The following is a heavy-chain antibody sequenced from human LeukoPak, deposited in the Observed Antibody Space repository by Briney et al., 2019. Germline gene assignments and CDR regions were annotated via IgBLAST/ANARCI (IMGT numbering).Heavy chain of an antibody. CDR3: ARVSGSNYANYYMDV. Sequence: PGGSLRLSCAASGFTFSSYWMSWVRQAPGKGLEWVANIKQDGSEKYYVDSVKRRFTISRDNAKNSLYLQMNSLRAEDTAVYYCARVSGSNYANYYMDVWGKGTTVTVSS. CDR2: IKQDGSEK. D-gene: IGHD4-11*01. CDR1: GFTFSSYW. J-gene: IGHJ6*03. V-gene: IGHV3-7*01.